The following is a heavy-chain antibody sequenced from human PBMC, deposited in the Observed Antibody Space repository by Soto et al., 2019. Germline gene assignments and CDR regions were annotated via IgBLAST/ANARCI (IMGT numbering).Heavy chain of an antibody. J-gene: IGHJ3*02. Sequence: PGESLKISCKGSGYSFSKYWIGWVRQMPGKGLEWMGIIYPGDSDTRYSPSFQGQVTISADKSIITTYLQWSSLKASDTAMYYFARRYCSSRDCPDDALDIWGQGTMVTVSS. CDR2: IYPGDSDT. V-gene: IGHV5-51*01. CDR1: GYSFSKYW. CDR3: ARRYCSSRDCPDDALDI. D-gene: IGHD2-2*01.